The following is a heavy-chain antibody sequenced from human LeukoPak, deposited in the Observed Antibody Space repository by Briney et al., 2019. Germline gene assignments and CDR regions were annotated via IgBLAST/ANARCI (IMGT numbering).Heavy chain of an antibody. CDR3: ARAGDYPFDY. Sequence: ASVTVSCKASGYTFTRYYIHWVRQAPGQGLEWMGIVNPSGGSTTYAQKFQGRVTMTRDTSTSTVYMELSSLRSEDTAVYYCARAGDYPFDYWGQGTLVTVSS. V-gene: IGHV1-46*01. CDR2: VNPSGGST. D-gene: IGHD4-17*01. CDR1: GYTFTRYY. J-gene: IGHJ4*02.